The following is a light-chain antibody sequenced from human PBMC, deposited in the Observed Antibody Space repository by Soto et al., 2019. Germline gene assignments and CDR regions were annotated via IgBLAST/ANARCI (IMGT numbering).Light chain of an antibody. V-gene: IGLV1-51*01. J-gene: IGLJ1*01. Sequence: GSSSNIGKYYVSWYQQVPGTAPTLLIYDNTQRPSGIPDRFSGSKSGTSATLAITGLQTGDEADYYCATWDGGLTPQGVFGTGTKVTVL. CDR2: DNT. CDR3: ATWDGGLTPQGV. CDR1: SSNIGKYY.